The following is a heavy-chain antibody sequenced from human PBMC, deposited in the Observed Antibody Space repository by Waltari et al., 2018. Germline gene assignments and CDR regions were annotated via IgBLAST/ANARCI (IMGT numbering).Heavy chain of an antibody. CDR1: GFSLSHFG. Sequence: QVQLVESGGGVVQPGMSLRLSGAESGFSLSHFGMHWVRQAPGKGLEWVALASFDGSTTYYADSVRGRFTISRDNSKNTLYLDINTLRVDDTAIYYCAKDAFGNTYLDHWGQGTLVTVSS. CDR2: ASFDGSTT. D-gene: IGHD3-10*01. V-gene: IGHV3-30*18. J-gene: IGHJ5*02. CDR3: AKDAFGNTYLDH.